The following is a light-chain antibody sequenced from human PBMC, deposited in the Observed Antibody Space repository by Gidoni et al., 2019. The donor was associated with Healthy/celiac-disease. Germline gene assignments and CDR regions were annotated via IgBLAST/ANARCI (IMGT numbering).Light chain of an antibody. V-gene: IGLV3-25*02. CDR2: KDS. Sequence: SYELTPPPPVSVSPGQTARITCSGDALPKQYAYWYQQKPGQAPVLVIYKDSERPSGIPERFSGSSSGTTVTLTISGVQAEDEADYYCQSADSSGTNVVFGGGTKLTVL. CDR3: QSADSSGTNVV. J-gene: IGLJ2*01. CDR1: ALPKQY.